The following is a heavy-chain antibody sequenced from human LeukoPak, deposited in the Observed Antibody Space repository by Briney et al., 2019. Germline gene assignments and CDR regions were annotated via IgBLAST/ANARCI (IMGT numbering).Heavy chain of an antibody. J-gene: IGHJ4*02. CDR3: VRGTSKEDGYGGDEPY. V-gene: IGHV3-74*01. CDR2: ISTDGISR. CDR1: DFTFSTYW. D-gene: IGHD2-21*02. Sequence: GSLRLSCAGSDFTFSTYWMHWVRQAPGKGLVWVSRISTDGISRTYADSVKGRFTISRDNARNTLFLQMDSLRAEDTAVYYCVRGTSKEDGYGGDEPYGGQETRFIVS.